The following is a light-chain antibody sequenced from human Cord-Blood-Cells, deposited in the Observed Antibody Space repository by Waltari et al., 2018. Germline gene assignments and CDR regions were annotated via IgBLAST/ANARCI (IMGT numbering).Light chain of an antibody. V-gene: IGLV4-69*01. Sequence: QLVRTQTPSAYASLGASVKLPCTLSRGHSSNAYAWHQQQPAKGPRYLMKLNSDGRHSKGDGIPDRFSGSSSGAERYLTISSLQSEDEADYYCQTWGTGIHVVFGGGTKLTVL. CDR2: LNSDGRH. CDR1: RGHSSNA. J-gene: IGLJ2*01. CDR3: QTWGTGIHVV.